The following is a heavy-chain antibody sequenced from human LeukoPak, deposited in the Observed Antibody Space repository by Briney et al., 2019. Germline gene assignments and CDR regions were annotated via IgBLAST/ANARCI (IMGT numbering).Heavy chain of an antibody. CDR2: INWNGGST. V-gene: IGHV3-20*01. CDR3: AGHRSGRAFDT. CDR1: GFTFDDYG. D-gene: IGHD3-10*01. J-gene: IGHJ3*02. Sequence: GGSLRLSCAASGFTFDDYGMSWVRQAPGKGLEWVSGINWNGGSTGYADSVKGRFTISRDNAKNSLYLQMNSLRAEDTALYHCAGHRSGRAFDTWGQGTMVTVSS.